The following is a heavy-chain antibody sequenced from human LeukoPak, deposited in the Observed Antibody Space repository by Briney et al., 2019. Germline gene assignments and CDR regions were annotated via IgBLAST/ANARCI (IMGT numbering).Heavy chain of an antibody. Sequence: GRSLRLSCAASGFPFSSYGMHWVRQAPGKGLEWVAVAYDDGSNKYYADSVKGRFTISKDNSENTLYVQMNSLRVEDTAVYYCATGGGFYYSHWGQGTLVTVSS. CDR1: GFPFSSYG. J-gene: IGHJ4*02. CDR2: AYDDGSNK. D-gene: IGHD3-22*01. V-gene: IGHV3-33*01. CDR3: ATGGGFYYSH.